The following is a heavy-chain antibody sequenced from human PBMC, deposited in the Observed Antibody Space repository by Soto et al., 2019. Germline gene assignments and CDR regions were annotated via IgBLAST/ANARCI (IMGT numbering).Heavy chain of an antibody. J-gene: IGHJ6*02. Sequence: GGSLRLSCAASGFTFSSYWMSWVRQAPGKGLEWVANIKQDGSEKYYVDSVKGRFTISRDNAKNSLYLQMNSLRAEDTAVYYCARTNVEIVPASYYYGMDVWGQGTTVTVSS. D-gene: IGHD2-2*01. CDR1: GFTFSSYW. CDR3: ARTNVEIVPASYYYGMDV. CDR2: IKQDGSEK. V-gene: IGHV3-7*05.